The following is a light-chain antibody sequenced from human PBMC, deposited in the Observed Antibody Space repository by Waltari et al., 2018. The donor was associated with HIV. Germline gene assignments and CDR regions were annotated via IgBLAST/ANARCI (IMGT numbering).Light chain of an antibody. J-gene: IGKJ1*01. V-gene: IGKV2-24*01. CDR3: MQGSEFPWT. Sequence: DLVMTQSPLSSPVTLGQPASISCKSRPSLVYRDGNTHLSWLHQRPGQPPRLLLYKISNRFSGVPDRFSGSGAGTDFTLHISRVEAEDVGVYYCMQGSEFPWTFGQGT. CDR1: PSLVYRDGNTH. CDR2: KIS.